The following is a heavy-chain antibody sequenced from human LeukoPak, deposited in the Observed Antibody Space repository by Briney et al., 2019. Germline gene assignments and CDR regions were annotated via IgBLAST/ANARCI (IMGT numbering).Heavy chain of an antibody. CDR1: GFTFTDYW. D-gene: IGHD3-16*01. V-gene: IGHV3-74*01. CDR2: INTDTRGI. Sequence: GESLKISCAASGFTFTDYWMHWVRQVPGKGLVWVSIINTDTRGIYYADSVKGRFTISRDNAKSTLYLQMDSLRAEDTAVYYCARAGAYHFDNWGQGTLVTVSS. CDR3: ARAGAYHFDN. J-gene: IGHJ4*02.